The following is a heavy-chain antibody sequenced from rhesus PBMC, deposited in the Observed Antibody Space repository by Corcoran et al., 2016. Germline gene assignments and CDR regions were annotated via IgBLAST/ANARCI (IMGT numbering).Heavy chain of an antibody. CDR1: GGSISGYY. J-gene: IGHJ6*01. CDR3: ARNPSGSYYYGWDYYGLDS. Sequence: QVQLQESGPGLVKPSETLSLTCAVSGGSISGYYWNWIRQPPGKGLEWIGYIGGSKGSPSTNPSLKSRVTIATDTSKNRFSLKLSSVTAADTAVYYCARNPSGSYYYGWDYYGLDSWGQGVVVTVSS. CDR2: IGGSKGSP. D-gene: IGHD3-16*01. V-gene: IGHV4-165*02.